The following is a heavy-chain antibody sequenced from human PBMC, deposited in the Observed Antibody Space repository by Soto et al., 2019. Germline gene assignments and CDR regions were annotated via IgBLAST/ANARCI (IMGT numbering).Heavy chain of an antibody. CDR2: ISGSGGST. CDR1: GFTFSSYA. V-gene: IGHV3-23*01. J-gene: IGHJ4*02. CDR3: AKGPWAWWLRFPVYFDY. D-gene: IGHD5-12*01. Sequence: GGSLRLSCAASGFTFSSYAMSWVRQAPGKGLEWVSAISGSGGSTYYADSVKGRFTISRDNSKNTLYLQMNSLRAEDTAVYYRAKGPWAWWLRFPVYFDYWGQGTLVTVSS.